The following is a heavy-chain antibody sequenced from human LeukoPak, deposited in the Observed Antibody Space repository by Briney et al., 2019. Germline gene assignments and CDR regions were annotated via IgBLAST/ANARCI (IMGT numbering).Heavy chain of an antibody. V-gene: IGHV1-2*02. CDR1: GYTFTGYF. Sequence: ASVKVSCKASGYTFTGYFIHWVRQAPGQGLEWMGWINPNSGGTSYLQSFQGRVTMTRDTSISTAYMDLSRLRPDDTAVYYCARGRPGDYFDYWGQGTLVTVSS. J-gene: IGHJ4*02. CDR2: INPNSGGT. D-gene: IGHD6-25*01. CDR3: ARGRPGDYFDY.